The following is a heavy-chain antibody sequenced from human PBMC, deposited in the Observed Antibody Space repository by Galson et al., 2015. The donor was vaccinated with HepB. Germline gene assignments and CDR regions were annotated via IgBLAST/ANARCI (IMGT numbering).Heavy chain of an antibody. Sequence: SLRLSCAASGFTFSSYYMSWIRQAPGKGLEWVAYITSSGSTIYYADSVKGRFTISRDNAKNSLYLQMNSLRAEDTAVYYCARGSVGSSGDYHRTGGFDPWGQGTLVTVSS. CDR1: GFTFSSYY. D-gene: IGHD3-22*01. CDR2: ITSSGSTI. CDR3: ARGSVGSSGDYHRTGGFDP. J-gene: IGHJ5*02. V-gene: IGHV3-11*01.